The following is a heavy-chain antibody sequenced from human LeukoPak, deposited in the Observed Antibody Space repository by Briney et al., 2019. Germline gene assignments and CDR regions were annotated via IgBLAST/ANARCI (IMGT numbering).Heavy chain of an antibody. Sequence: GGSLRLSCAASGFTFSSYGMHWVRQAPGKGLEWVAVIWYDGSNKYYADSVKGRFTISRDNSKNTLYLQMNSLRAEDTAVYYCARDCRYSYGPKWFYYGTDAWGQGTTVTVSS. D-gene: IGHD5-18*01. CDR3: ARDCRYSYGPKWFYYGTDA. CDR1: GFTFSSYG. CDR2: IWYDGSNK. V-gene: IGHV3-33*01. J-gene: IGHJ6*02.